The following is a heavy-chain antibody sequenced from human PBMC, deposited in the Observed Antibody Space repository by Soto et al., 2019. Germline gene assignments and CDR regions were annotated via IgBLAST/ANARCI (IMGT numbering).Heavy chain of an antibody. Sequence: SETLSLTCAAYGGSFSGYYWSWIRQPPEKGLEWIGEINYSGTTKYNPSLKSRVTISVDTSKNQFSLKLSSVTAADTAVYYCVRLAGYCTGASCYGHYAMDVWGQGTTVTVSS. CDR2: INYSGTT. CDR3: VRLAGYCTGASCYGHYAMDV. D-gene: IGHD2-8*02. V-gene: IGHV4-34*01. J-gene: IGHJ6*02. CDR1: GGSFSGYY.